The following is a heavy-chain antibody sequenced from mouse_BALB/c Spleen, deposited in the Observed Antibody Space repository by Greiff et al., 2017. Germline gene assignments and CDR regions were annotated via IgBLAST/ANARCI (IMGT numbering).Heavy chain of an antibody. V-gene: IGHV5-17*02. CDR1: GFTFCSFG. CDR2: ISSGSSTI. Sequence: VQLKESGGGLVQPGGSRKLSCAASGFTFCSFGMHWVRQAPEKGLEWVAYISSGSSTIYYADTVKGRFTISRDNPKNTLFLQMTSLRSEDTAMYYCARSGYGNYPWFAYWGQGTLVTVSA. CDR3: ARSGYGNYPWFAY. J-gene: IGHJ3*01. D-gene: IGHD2-10*02.